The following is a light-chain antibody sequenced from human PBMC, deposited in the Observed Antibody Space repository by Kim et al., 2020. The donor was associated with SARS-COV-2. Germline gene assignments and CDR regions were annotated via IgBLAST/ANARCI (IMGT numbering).Light chain of an antibody. CDR2: KDN. Sequence: QGQTARITCSGDALPNQYAYWYQQTPGQAPVLVIYKDNERPSGIPERFSGSSSGTTVTLTISGVRAEDETDYYCQSADSTGTHVIFGGGTQLTVL. V-gene: IGLV3-25*03. CDR1: ALPNQY. CDR3: QSADSTGTHVI. J-gene: IGLJ2*01.